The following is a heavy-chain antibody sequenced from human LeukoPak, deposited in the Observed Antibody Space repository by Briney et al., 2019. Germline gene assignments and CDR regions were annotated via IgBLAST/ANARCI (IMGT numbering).Heavy chain of an antibody. V-gene: IGHV4-34*01. D-gene: IGHD4-11*01. CDR3: ARGPRLPTRKGFDY. CDR1: VASFCGYY. J-gene: IGHJ4*02. CDR2: INHSGST. Sequence: SVTLSLTCAVYVASFCGYYWSWIREPPWKGLEWIGEINHSGSTNYNPSLKSRVTISVDTSKNQFSLKLSSVTAADTAVYYCARGPRLPTRKGFDYWGQGTLVTVSS.